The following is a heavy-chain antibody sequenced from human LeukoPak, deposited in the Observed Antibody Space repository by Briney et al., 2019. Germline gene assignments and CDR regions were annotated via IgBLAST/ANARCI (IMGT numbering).Heavy chain of an antibody. CDR3: ARADILTGYPLHDAFDI. D-gene: IGHD3-9*01. CDR1: GGSISSDGYY. Sequence: PSETLSLTCTVSGGSISSDGYYWSWIRQHPGKGLEWIGYIYYSGSTYYNPSLKSRVTISVDTSKNQFSLKLSSVTAADTAVYYCARADILTGYPLHDAFDIWGQGTMVTVSS. V-gene: IGHV4-31*03. CDR2: IYYSGST. J-gene: IGHJ3*02.